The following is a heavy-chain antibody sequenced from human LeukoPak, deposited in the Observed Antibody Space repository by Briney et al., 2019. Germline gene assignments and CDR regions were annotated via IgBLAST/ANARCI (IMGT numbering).Heavy chain of an antibody. D-gene: IGHD3-16*02. V-gene: IGHV4-59*01. CDR3: ARFISRWYFDL. CDR1: SGSISGYY. Sequence: SETLSLTCTVSSGSISGYYWSWIRQPPGKGLEWIGYIYYSGRANYNSSLESRVTISVDTSKNQFSQRLSSVSAADTAVYYCARFISRWYFDLWGRGALVTVSS. CDR2: IYYSGRA. J-gene: IGHJ2*01.